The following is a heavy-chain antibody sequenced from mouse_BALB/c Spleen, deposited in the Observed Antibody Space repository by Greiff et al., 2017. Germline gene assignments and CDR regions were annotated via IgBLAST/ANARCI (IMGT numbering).Heavy chain of an antibody. CDR3: ARTGYGYDFAY. Sequence: EVKVEESGPGLVKPSQSLSLTCTVTGYSITSDYAWNWIRQFPGNKLEWMGYISYSGSTSYNPSLKSRISITRDTSKNQFFLQLNSVTTEDTATYYCARTGYGYDFAYWGQGTLVTVSA. CDR1: GYSITSDYA. V-gene: IGHV3-2*02. D-gene: IGHD2-2*01. J-gene: IGHJ3*01. CDR2: ISYSGST.